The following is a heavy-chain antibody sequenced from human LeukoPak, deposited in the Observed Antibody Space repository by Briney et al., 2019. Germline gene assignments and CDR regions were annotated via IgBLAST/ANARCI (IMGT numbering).Heavy chain of an antibody. J-gene: IGHJ4*02. CDR3: ARASVYGDYGDY. V-gene: IGHV1-46*01. Sequence: GASVKVSCKASGYTFPSYFMHWVRQAPGQGLEWMGIINPTGGSTTYAQKFQGRVTMTRDTSTSTVYMELSSLRSEDTAVYYCARASVYGDYGDYWGQGTLVTVSS. D-gene: IGHD4-17*01. CDR1: GYTFPSYF. CDR2: INPTGGST.